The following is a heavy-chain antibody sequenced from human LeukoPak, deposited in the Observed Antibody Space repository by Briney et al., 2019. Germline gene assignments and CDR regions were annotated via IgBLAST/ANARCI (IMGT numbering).Heavy chain of an antibody. V-gene: IGHV3-23*01. Sequence: PGGSLRLSCAASGFTFSSYSMNWVRQAPGKGLEWVSAISGSGGSTYYADSVKGRFTISRDNSKNTLYLQMNSLRAEDTAVYYCAKGNYDFSTFDYWGQGTLVTVSS. D-gene: IGHD3-3*01. CDR1: GFTFSSYS. CDR2: ISGSGGST. J-gene: IGHJ4*02. CDR3: AKGNYDFSTFDY.